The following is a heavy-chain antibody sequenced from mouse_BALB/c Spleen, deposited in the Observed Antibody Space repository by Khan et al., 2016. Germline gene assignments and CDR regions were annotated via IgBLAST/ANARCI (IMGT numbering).Heavy chain of an antibody. D-gene: IGHD2-14*01. V-gene: IGHV3-8*02. Sequence: EVKLEVSGPSLVKPSQTLSLTCSVTGDSITSGYWNWIRKFPGNKLEYMGYVSHSGSTYYNPSLKSRISITRDTSKNQYYLQLNSVTTEDTATYYCARYSGYDGYFDYGGQGTTLTVSS. J-gene: IGHJ2*01. CDR3: ARYSGYDGYFDY. CDR1: GDSITSGY. CDR2: VSHSGST.